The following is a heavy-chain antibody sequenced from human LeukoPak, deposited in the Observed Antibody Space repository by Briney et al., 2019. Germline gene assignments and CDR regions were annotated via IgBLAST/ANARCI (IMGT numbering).Heavy chain of an antibody. CDR1: GYSFTSYW. J-gene: IGHJ4*02. V-gene: IGHV5-51*01. CDR2: IYPGDSDT. Sequence: GESLKISCKGSGYSFTSYWIGWVRQMPGKGLEWMGIIYPGDSDTRYSPSSQGQVTISADKSISTAYLQWSSLKASDTAMYYCASQGRYDSSGYYFADYWGQGTLVTVSS. CDR3: ASQGRYDSSGYYFADY. D-gene: IGHD3-22*01.